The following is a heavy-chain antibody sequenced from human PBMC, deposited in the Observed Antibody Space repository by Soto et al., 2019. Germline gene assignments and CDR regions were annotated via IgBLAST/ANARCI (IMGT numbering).Heavy chain of an antibody. CDR3: ARTPVLRFLEWLSPRDYYMDV. J-gene: IGHJ6*03. CDR2: IYYSGST. Sequence: SETLSLTCTVSGGSISGSSYYWGWIRQPPGKGLEWIGSIYYSGSTYYNPSLKSRVTISVDTSKNQFSLKLSSVTAADTAVYYCARTPVLRFLEWLSPRDYYMDVWGKGTTVTVSS. D-gene: IGHD3-3*01. V-gene: IGHV4-39*01. CDR1: GGSISGSSYY.